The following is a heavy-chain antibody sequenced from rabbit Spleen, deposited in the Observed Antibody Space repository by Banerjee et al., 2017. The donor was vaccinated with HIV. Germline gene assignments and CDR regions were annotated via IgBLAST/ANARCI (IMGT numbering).Heavy chain of an antibody. Sequence: QEQLEESGGDLVKPEGSLTLTCTASGFTISSSYYMYWVRQAPGKGLEWIGCISAGSGNTYYASWAKGRFIISKTSSTTVTLQMTSLTAADTATYFCARNSDLWGPGTLVTVS. CDR1: GFTISSSYY. V-gene: IGHV1S45*01. CDR2: ISAGSGNT. J-gene: IGHJ4*01. CDR3: ARNSDL.